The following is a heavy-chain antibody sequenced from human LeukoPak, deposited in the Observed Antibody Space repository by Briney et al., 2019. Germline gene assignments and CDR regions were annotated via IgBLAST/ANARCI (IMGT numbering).Heavy chain of an antibody. CDR3: AVSNGGYGP. Sequence: EGSLGLSCASSAFNFTAYWMHWVRQDPRQGLLWVARINSDGTTTNYADSVKGRFTISRDNAKNTLFMQMNSLRAEDTAVYFCAVSNGGYGPWGQGALVTVSS. CDR2: INSDGTTT. D-gene: IGHD5-12*01. V-gene: IGHV3-74*01. J-gene: IGHJ5*02. CDR1: AFNFTAYW.